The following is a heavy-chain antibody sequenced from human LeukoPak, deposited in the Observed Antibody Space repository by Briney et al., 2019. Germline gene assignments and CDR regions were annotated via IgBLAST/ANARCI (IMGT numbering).Heavy chain of an antibody. CDR1: GFTFSSYA. D-gene: IGHD3-22*01. J-gene: IGHJ4*02. Sequence: GGSLRLSCAASGFTFSSYAMHWVRQAPGKGLEWVAVISYDGSNKYYADSVKGRFTISRDNAENTLYLQMNSLRVEDTAVYYCVRSAFHAGSGNYYDYWGQGTLVTVSS. CDR2: ISYDGSNK. V-gene: IGHV3-30-3*01. CDR3: VRSAFHAGSGNYYDY.